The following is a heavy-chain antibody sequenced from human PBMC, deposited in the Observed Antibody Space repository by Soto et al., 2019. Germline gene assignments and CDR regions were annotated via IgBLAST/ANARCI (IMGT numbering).Heavy chain of an antibody. V-gene: IGHV3-48*02. CDR2: ISSLSSPR. Sequence: EVQLVESGGGLVQTGGSLRLSCAASGFTFDGYSMNWVRQAPGKGVEWISYISSLSSPRYYAESVEGRFIISRDNAKNSLYLQMNSLRDEDTAVYFCVREDILGARSFDYWGQGTRVTVSS. CDR1: GFTFDGYS. J-gene: IGHJ4*02. D-gene: IGHD1-26*01. CDR3: VREDILGARSFDY.